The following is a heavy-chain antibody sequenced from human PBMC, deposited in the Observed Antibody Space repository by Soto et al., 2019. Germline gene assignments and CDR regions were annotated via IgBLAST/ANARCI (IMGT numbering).Heavy chain of an antibody. D-gene: IGHD3-10*01. CDR1: TMSFNTYG. Sequence: EVEMLESGGGLVQPGGSLRLSCAASTMSFNTYGVTWVLQAPGKGLEWVSTVTVTGGSTYYADSVKGRFTISRDRSNYTVSLLLKSLRVEDTAIYYGARQRSPEGWFDPWGLGTLVTVSS. CDR3: ARQRSPEGWFDP. V-gene: IGHV3-23*01. J-gene: IGHJ5*02. CDR2: VTVTGGST.